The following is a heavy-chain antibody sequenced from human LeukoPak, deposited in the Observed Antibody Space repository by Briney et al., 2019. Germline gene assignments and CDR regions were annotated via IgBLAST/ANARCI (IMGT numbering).Heavy chain of an antibody. J-gene: IGHJ4*02. Sequence: GASVKVSCKASGYTFTGYYMHWVRQAPGQGLEWMGWINADNGDTKYSQKFQGRVTITRDTSASTAYMEVSSLRSEDTAVYYCARDVSSSSDYWGQGTLVTVSS. CDR1: GYTFTGYY. CDR2: INADNGDT. CDR3: ARDVSSSSDY. V-gene: IGHV1-3*01. D-gene: IGHD6-6*01.